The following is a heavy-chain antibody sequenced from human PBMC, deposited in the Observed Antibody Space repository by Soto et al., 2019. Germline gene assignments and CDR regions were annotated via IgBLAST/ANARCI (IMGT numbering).Heavy chain of an antibody. Sequence: TGGSLRLSCAASGFTFSSYAMSWVRQAPGKGLEWVSAISGSGGSTYYADSVKGRFTISRDNSKNTLYLQMNSLRAEDTAVYYCAKDSWQLVPFGPFDYWGQGTLVTVSS. CDR2: ISGSGGST. CDR1: GFTFSSYA. J-gene: IGHJ4*02. CDR3: AKDSWQLVPFGPFDY. V-gene: IGHV3-23*01. D-gene: IGHD6-13*01.